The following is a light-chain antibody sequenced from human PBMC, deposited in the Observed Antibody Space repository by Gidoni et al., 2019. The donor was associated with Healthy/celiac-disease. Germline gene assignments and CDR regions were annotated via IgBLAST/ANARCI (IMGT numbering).Light chain of an antibody. CDR1: SSDVGGYNY. J-gene: IGLJ2*01. V-gene: IGLV2-14*03. CDR3: SSYTSSSTLVV. CDR2: DGS. Sequence: QSALTQPASVSGSPGQSITISCPGTSSDVGGYNYVSWYHQHPGKAPKLMIYDGSNRPSGVSNRVSGSKSGNTASLTISGLQAEDEADYYCSSYTSSSTLVVFGGGTKLTVL.